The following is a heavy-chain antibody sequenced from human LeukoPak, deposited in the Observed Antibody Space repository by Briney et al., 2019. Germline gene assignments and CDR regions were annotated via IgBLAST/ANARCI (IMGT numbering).Heavy chain of an antibody. CDR1: GGSISSGSYY. CDR2: IYYSGST. J-gene: IGHJ4*02. V-gene: IGHV4-39*07. D-gene: IGHD1-7*01. CDR3: ASSITGTTLPTY. Sequence: SETLSLTCTVSGGSISSGSYYWGWIRQPPGKGLEWIGSIYYSGSTYYNPSLKSRVTISVDTSKNQFSLKLSSVTAADTAVYYCASSITGTTLPTYWGQGTLVTVSS.